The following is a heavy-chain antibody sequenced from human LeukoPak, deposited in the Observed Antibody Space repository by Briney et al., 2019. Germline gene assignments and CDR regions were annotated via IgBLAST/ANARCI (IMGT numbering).Heavy chain of an antibody. Sequence: SDTLSLTCTVSGGSISSYYWSWIRQPPGKGLEWIGYIYYSGSPNYNPSLKSRVTISVDTSKNQFSLKLSSVTAADTAVYYCATSSRDILTGYSRGGAFDIWGQGTMVTVSS. CDR1: GGSISSYY. D-gene: IGHD3-9*01. V-gene: IGHV4-59*07. CDR2: IYYSGSP. CDR3: ATSSRDILTGYSRGGAFDI. J-gene: IGHJ3*02.